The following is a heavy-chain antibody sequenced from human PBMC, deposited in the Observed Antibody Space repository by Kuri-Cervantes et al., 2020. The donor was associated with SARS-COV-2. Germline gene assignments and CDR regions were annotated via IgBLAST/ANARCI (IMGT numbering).Heavy chain of an antibody. V-gene: IGHV3-21*04. D-gene: IGHD6-13*01. CDR3: ARERAAGRMFDY. Sequence: GESLKISCAASGFTFSTYSMTWVRQAPGKGLEWVSSISSSSSQRYYVDSVKGRFTISRDNAKNSLYLQMNSLRAEDTAVYYCARERAAGRMFDYWGQGTLVTVSS. CDR2: ISSSSSQR. J-gene: IGHJ4*02. CDR1: GFTFSTYS.